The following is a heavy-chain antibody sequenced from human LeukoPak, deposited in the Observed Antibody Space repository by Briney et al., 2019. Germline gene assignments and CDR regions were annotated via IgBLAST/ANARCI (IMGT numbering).Heavy chain of an antibody. CDR3: ARGDYDNRSGSHRLPHC. D-gene: IGHD3-22*01. J-gene: IGHJ4*02. V-gene: IGHV3-49*04. Sequence: GGSLRLSCIASGFIFGDYAMTWVRQAPGKGLEWVGFIRRKDYGGTTEYAVSVKCRITISRDDFKSIVYLQINSLRTEDTAVHYSARGDYDNRSGSHRLPHCWSQGTLVSVSS. CDR2: IRRKDYGGTT. CDR1: GFIFGDYA.